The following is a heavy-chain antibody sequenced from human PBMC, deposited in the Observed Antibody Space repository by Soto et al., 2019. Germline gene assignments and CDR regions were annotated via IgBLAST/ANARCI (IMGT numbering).Heavy chain of an antibody. V-gene: IGHV4-30-4*01. J-gene: IGHJ4*02. CDR1: GGSISSGDYY. CDR2: SYYSGST. D-gene: IGHD6-6*01. CDR3: ARDRPSRVYFDY. Sequence: QVQLQESGPGLVKPSQTLSLTCTVSGGSISSGDYYWSWIRQPPGKGLEWIGYSYYSGSTYYNPSLKSRVTISVDASKNQFSLKLSSVTAADAAVYYCARDRPSRVYFDYWGQGTLVTVSS.